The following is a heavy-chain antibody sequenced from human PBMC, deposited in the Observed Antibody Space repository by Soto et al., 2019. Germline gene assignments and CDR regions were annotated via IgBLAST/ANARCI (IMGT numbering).Heavy chain of an antibody. CDR2: ISYDGSNK. V-gene: IGHV3-30*18. Sequence: GGSLRLSCAASGFTFSSYGMHWVRQAPGKGLEWVAVISYDGSNKYYADSVKGRFTISRDNSKNTLYLQMNSLRAEDTAVYYCAKDSLPSSLVFLSWFDPWGQGTLVTVSS. J-gene: IGHJ5*02. CDR1: GFTFSSYG. D-gene: IGHD2-15*01. CDR3: AKDSLPSSLVFLSWFDP.